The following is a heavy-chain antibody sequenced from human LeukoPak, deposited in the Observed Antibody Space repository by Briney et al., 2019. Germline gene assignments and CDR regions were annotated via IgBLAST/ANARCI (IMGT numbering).Heavy chain of an antibody. Sequence: SQTLSLTXTVSGGSICSGSYYWSWIWQPAGKGLQWIGRIYTSGSTNYNPSLKSRVTISVDTSKNQFSLKLSSVTAADTAVYYCAREDIYDYVWGSYRLHWGQGTLVTVSS. CDR3: AREDIYDYVWGSYRLH. CDR2: IYTSGST. V-gene: IGHV4-61*02. J-gene: IGHJ4*02. CDR1: GGSICSGSYY. D-gene: IGHD3-16*02.